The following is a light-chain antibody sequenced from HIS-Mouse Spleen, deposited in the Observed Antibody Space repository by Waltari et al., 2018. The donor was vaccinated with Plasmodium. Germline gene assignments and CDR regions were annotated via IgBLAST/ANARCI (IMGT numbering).Light chain of an antibody. Sequence: QSVLTQPPSVSVAPGQKVTISCSGSSSNIGNNYVSWSQQLPGTAPKLLIYDNNKRPSGIPDRFSGSKSGTSATLGITGLQTGDEADYYCGTWDSSLSAGVVFGGGTKLTVL. V-gene: IGLV1-51*01. CDR3: GTWDSSLSAGVV. CDR1: SSNIGNNY. J-gene: IGLJ2*01. CDR2: DNN.